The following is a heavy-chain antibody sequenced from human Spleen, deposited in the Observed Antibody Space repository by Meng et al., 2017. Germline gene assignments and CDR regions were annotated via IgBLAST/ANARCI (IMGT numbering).Heavy chain of an antibody. CDR1: GGSISSGGYY. V-gene: IGHV4-31*01. J-gene: IGHJ4*02. Sequence: QLQLQESGPGLVKPSQTLSLTCTVSGGSISSGGYYWSWIRQHPGKGLEWIGYIYYSGSTYYNPSLKSLVTISVDTSKNQFSLKLSSVTAADTAVYYCARARDGGGWFDYWGQGTLVTVSS. CDR3: ARARDGGGWFDY. D-gene: IGHD5-24*01. CDR2: IYYSGST.